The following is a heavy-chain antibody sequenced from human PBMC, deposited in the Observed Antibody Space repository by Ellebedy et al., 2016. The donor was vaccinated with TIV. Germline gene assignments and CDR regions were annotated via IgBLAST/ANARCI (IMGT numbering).Heavy chain of an antibody. J-gene: IGHJ6*02. CDR2: IYYSGST. CDR1: GGSISSYY. D-gene: IGHD6-13*01. Sequence: MPSETLSLTCTVSGGSISSYYWSWIRQPPGKGLEWIGYIYYSGSTNYNPSLKSRVTISVDTSKNQFSLKLSSVTAADTAVYYCARGTDSSSWPRPRYYGMDVWGQGTTVTVSS. V-gene: IGHV4-59*01. CDR3: ARGTDSSSWPRPRYYGMDV.